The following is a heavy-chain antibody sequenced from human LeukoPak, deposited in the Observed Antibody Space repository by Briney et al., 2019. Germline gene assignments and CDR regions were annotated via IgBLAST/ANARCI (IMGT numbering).Heavy chain of an antibody. D-gene: IGHD3-10*01. Sequence: SSETLSLTCAVYGGSFSGYYWSWIRQPPGKGLEWIGEINHSGSTNYNPSLKSRVTISVDTSKNQFSLKLSSVTAADTAVYYCARVLDGIRRRGGRFDYWGQGTLVTVSS. V-gene: IGHV4-34*01. CDR3: ARVLDGIRRRGGRFDY. CDR2: INHSGST. J-gene: IGHJ4*02. CDR1: GGSFSGYY.